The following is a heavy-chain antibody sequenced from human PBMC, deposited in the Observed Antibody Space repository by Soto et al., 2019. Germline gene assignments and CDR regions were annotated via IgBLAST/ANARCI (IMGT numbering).Heavy chain of an antibody. J-gene: IGHJ6*02. D-gene: IGHD4-4*01. V-gene: IGHV3-30*18. Sequence: TGGSLRLSCAAPGFTFSSYGMHWVRQAPGKGLEWVAVMSNDGTSRFYADSVKGRFTISRDNSKNTLYLQMNSLRAEDTAIYYCAKVRVKDYYYYAMDVWGQGTTVTVSS. CDR2: MSNDGTSR. CDR1: GFTFSSYG. CDR3: AKVRVKDYYYYAMDV.